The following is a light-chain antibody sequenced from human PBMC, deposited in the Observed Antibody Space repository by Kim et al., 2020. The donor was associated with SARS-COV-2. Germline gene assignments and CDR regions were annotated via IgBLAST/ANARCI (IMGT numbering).Light chain of an antibody. CDR1: RLGTYY. V-gene: IGLV3-19*01. CDR2: GRD. Sequence: LGQTAQTTGQADRLGTYYVNWYQQKPGQAPVFVIDGRDNRPSGIPDRFSVSRSRNTASLTIAEAQAEDEAVYYCSSRDTTDGLFVFGSGTKVTVL. CDR3: SSRDTTDGLFV. J-gene: IGLJ1*01.